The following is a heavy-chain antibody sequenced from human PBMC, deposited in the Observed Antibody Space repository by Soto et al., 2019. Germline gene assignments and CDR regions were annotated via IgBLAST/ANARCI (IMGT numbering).Heavy chain of an antibody. CDR2: VNLNNGDT. CDR3: AKVSRKGSAIDFDY. D-gene: IGHD3-10*01. J-gene: IGHJ4*02. CDR1: GYTFSNYD. Sequence: QVQLVQSGAELKKPGASVKVSCKASGYTFSNYDMNWVRQATGQGPEWIGWVNLNNGDTGYAQKFQGRVNLTKDISTTTAYMEMTSLRSEDTAIYYCAKVSRKGSAIDFDYWGQGTLITVSS. V-gene: IGHV1-8*01.